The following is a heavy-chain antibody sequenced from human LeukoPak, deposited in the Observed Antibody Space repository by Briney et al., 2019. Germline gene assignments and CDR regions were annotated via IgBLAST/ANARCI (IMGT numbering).Heavy chain of an antibody. CDR1: GFTFSGYA. V-gene: IGHV3-30*04. J-gene: IGHJ4*02. Sequence: GGSLRLSCAASGFTFSGYAMHWVRQAPGKGLDWVAVISYDGSNKYYADSVKGRFTISRDNSKNTLYLQMNSLRVEDTAVYYCARVRDGHYHYDSSGEFDYWGQGTLVTVSS. D-gene: IGHD3-22*01. CDR3: ARVRDGHYHYDSSGEFDY. CDR2: ISYDGSNK.